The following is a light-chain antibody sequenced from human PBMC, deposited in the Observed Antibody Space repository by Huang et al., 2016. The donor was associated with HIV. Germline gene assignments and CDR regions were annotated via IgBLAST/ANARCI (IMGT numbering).Light chain of an antibody. CDR3: QHYNNWPMYT. CDR2: DAS. Sequence: EIVMTQSPATLSVSPGERATLSCRASQSVSSNLAWYQQKPGQAPRLLIYDASTRASGIPARCSGSGSGTEFSLTISGLQSEDFAVYYCQHYNNWPMYTFGQGTNLEIK. J-gene: IGKJ2*01. V-gene: IGKV3-15*01. CDR1: QSVSSN.